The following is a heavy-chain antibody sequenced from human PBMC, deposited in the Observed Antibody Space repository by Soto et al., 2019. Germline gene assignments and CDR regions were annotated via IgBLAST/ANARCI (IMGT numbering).Heavy chain of an antibody. Sequence: EVQLVESGGGLVQPGGSLRPSCAASGFTFSDHDMDWVRQAPGKGLEWVGRTSKRANSFTTEYAASVKGRFTISRDESKTSLYLQMNSLKTEDTAVYYCARVGYDYVWGSYDYWGQGALVTVSS. V-gene: IGHV3-72*01. J-gene: IGHJ4*02. D-gene: IGHD3-16*01. CDR2: TSKRANSFTT. CDR1: GFTFSDHD. CDR3: ARVGYDYVWGSYDY.